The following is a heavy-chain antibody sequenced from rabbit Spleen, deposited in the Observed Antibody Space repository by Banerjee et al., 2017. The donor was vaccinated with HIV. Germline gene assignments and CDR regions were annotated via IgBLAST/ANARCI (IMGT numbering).Heavy chain of an antibody. V-gene: IGHV1S45*01. CDR1: GFSFSDRDV. CDR3: ARSINWANRGLNL. CDR2: INTYTARP. J-gene: IGHJ4*01. D-gene: IGHD1-1*01. Sequence: QEQLEESGGGLVKPEGSLTLTCKASGFSFSDRDVMCWVRQAPGKGLQWIACINTYTARPVYATWAKGRFTISKASSTTVTLKMTSLTAADTATYFCARSINWANRGLNLWGPGTLVTVS.